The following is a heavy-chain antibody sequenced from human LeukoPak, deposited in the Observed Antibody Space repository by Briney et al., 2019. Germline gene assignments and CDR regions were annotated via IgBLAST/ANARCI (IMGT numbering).Heavy chain of an antibody. V-gene: IGHV4-61*02. J-gene: IGHJ4*02. CDR3: ARGGVVAAAAH. D-gene: IGHD6-13*01. Sequence: PSETLSLTCTVSGGSISSGSYYWSWIRQPAGKGLEWIGRIYSSGSTNYNPSLKSRVTISLDTSKNQFSLKLSSVTAADTAVYYCARGGVVAAAAHWGQGTLVTVSS. CDR1: GGSISSGSYY. CDR2: IYSSGST.